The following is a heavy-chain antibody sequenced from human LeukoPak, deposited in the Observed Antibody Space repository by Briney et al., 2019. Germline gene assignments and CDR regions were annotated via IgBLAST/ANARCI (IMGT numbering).Heavy chain of an antibody. CDR2: ISSSASTI. CDR1: GFTFSSYE. J-gene: IGHJ3*02. V-gene: IGHV3-48*03. Sequence: GGSLRLSCAASGFTFSSYEMNWFRQAPGKGLEWVSSISSSASTIYYADSVKGRFTISRDNAKNSLYLQMNSLRAEDTAVYYCARESAVADCFDIWGQGTLVTVSS. CDR3: ARESAVADCFDI. D-gene: IGHD6-19*01.